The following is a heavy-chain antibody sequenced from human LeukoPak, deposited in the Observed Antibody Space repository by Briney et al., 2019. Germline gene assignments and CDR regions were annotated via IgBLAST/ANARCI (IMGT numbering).Heavy chain of an antibody. CDR1: GYTFTGYY. D-gene: IGHD3-3*01. J-gene: IGHJ4*02. Sequence: ASVKVSCKASGYTFTGYYMHWVRQAPGQGLDWMGWINPNSGGTNYAQKFQGRVTMTRDTSISTAYMELSRLRSDDTAVYYCARDYDFWSGYPKYYFDYWGQGTLVTVSS. CDR2: INPNSGGT. CDR3: ARDYDFWSGYPKYYFDY. V-gene: IGHV1-2*02.